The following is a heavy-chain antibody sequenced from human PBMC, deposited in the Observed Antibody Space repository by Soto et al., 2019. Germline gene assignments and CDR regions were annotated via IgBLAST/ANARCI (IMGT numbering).Heavy chain of an antibody. D-gene: IGHD2-2*01. CDR3: ARDPYCSSTSCYAAGNSRFDY. CDR2: INHSGST. Sequence: SETLSLTCAVYGGSFSGYYWSWIRQPPGKGLEWIGEINHSGSTNYNPSLKSRVTISVDTSKNQFSLKLSSVTAADTAVYYCARDPYCSSTSCYAAGNSRFDYWGQGTLVTVSS. J-gene: IGHJ4*02. V-gene: IGHV4-34*01. CDR1: GGSFSGYY.